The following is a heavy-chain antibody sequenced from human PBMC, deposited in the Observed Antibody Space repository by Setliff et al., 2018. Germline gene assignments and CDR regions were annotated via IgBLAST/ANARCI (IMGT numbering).Heavy chain of an antibody. V-gene: IGHV1-46*01. Sequence: ASVKVSCKASGYTFTSYYMHWVRQAPGQGLEWMGIINPSGGSTSYAQKFQGRVTMTRDTSTSTVYMELSSLRSDDTAVYYCARFSGHNYGSFDSWGQGTLVTVSS. D-gene: IGHD5-18*01. J-gene: IGHJ4*02. CDR1: GYTFTSYY. CDR2: INPSGGST. CDR3: ARFSGHNYGSFDS.